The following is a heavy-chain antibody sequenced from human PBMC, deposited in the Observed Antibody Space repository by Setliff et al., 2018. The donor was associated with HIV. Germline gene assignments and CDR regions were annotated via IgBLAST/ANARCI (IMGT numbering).Heavy chain of an antibody. V-gene: IGHV1-18*04. Sequence: ASVKVSCKASGYTFTSHYIHWVRQAPGQGLEWMGWINAGNGNTKYSQKFQGRVTITTDTSTSTAYMELRSLRSDDTAVYYCARDSEWGSYIFWTFDIWGQGTMVTVSS. D-gene: IGHD1-26*01. CDR2: INAGNGNT. J-gene: IGHJ3*02. CDR1: GYTFTSHY. CDR3: ARDSEWGSYIFWTFDI.